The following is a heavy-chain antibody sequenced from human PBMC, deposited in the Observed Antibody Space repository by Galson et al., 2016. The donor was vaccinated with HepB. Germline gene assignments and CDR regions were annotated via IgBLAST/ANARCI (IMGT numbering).Heavy chain of an antibody. CDR3: AREGMTTVAMLDY. CDR2: IKQDGSEK. D-gene: IGHD4-23*01. CDR1: GFSLSSYW. V-gene: IGHV3-7*01. Sequence: LRLSCAASGFSLSSYWMSWVRQAPGRGLEWVANIKQDGSEKYYVDSVKGRFTISRDDAKNSVYLQMNSLRAEDTAVYYCAREGMTTVAMLDYWGQGTLVTVAS. J-gene: IGHJ4*02.